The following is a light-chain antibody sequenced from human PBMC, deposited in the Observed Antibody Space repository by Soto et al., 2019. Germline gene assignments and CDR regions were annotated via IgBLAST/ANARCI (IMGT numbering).Light chain of an antibody. CDR2: GAS. CDR1: QSVSSSY. V-gene: IGKV3-20*01. CDR3: QQYGSSSYT. Sequence: EIVLTQSPGTLSLSPGERATLSCRASQSVSSSYLAWYHQKPGQAPRLLIYGASSRATGSPDRFSGSGSGTDFTLTISRLEPEDFAEYYCQQYGSSSYTFGQGTKLEIK. J-gene: IGKJ2*01.